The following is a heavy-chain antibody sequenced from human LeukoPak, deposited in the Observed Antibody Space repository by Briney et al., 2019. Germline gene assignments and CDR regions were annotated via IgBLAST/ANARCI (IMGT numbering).Heavy chain of an antibody. J-gene: IGHJ6*03. CDR3: ARDLSYCGGDCSSGYYYYMDV. CDR1: GYAFTSYY. V-gene: IGHV1-46*01. CDR2: INPSGGST. D-gene: IGHD2-21*01. Sequence: ASVKVSCKASGYAFTSYYMHWVRQAPGQGLEWMGIINPSGGSTSYAQKFQGRVTMTRDTSTSTVYMELSSLRSEDTAVYYCARDLSYCGGDCSSGYYYYMDVWGKGTTVTVSS.